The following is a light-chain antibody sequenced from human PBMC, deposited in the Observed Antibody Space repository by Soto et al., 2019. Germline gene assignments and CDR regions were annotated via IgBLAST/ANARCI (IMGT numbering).Light chain of an antibody. J-gene: IGKJ1*01. Sequence: DIQMTQSPSTLSASVGDRVTITCRASQSISIYLAWYQQKPGKAPKLLIYGASSLECGAQSRFSGSGSQTEYFLTNSSLQSEDCAGYRSQHHNSWARTWT. CDR2: GAS. CDR3: QHHNSWARTWT. V-gene: IGKV1-5*03. CDR1: QSISIY.